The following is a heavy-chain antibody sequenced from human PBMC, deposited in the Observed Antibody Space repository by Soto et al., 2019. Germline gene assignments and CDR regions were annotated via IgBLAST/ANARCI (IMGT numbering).Heavy chain of an antibody. CDR2: IYHTGSG. V-gene: IGHV4-4*02. D-gene: IGHD2-15*01. CDR3: ARDPGYCSGGSCPLFDY. CDR1: GGSIRSSSW. J-gene: IGHJ4*02. Sequence: QVQLQESGPGLVKPSGTLSLTCEVSGGSIRSSSWWNWVRQPPGKGLEWIGQIYHTGSGNHNPSLTSRVTLSLDKSKNQFSLRLTSVTAADTAVYYCARDPGYCSGGSCPLFDYWGQGTLVTVSS.